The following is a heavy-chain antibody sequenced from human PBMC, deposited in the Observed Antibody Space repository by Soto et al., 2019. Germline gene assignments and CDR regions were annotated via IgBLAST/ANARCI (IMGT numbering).Heavy chain of an antibody. CDR2: IYPGDSDT. CDR3: ARQSIAARRGAFDI. J-gene: IGHJ3*02. CDR1: GYSFTSYW. V-gene: IGHV5-51*01. D-gene: IGHD6-6*01. Sequence: GESLKISCKGSGYSFTSYWIGWVRQMPGKGLEWMGIIYPGDSDTRYSPSFQGRVTISADKSISTAYLQWSSLTASDTAMYYCARQSIAARRGAFDIWGQGTMVTVSS.